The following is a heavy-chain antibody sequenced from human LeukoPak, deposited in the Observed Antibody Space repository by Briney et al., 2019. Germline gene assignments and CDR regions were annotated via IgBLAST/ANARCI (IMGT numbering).Heavy chain of an antibody. CDR1: GFTFSSYA. J-gene: IGHJ4*02. CDR3: AKQWGYSYGYDY. CDR2: ISGSGGST. Sequence: AGGSLRLSCAASGFTFSSYAMSWVRQAPGKGREWVSAISGSGGSTYYADSVKGRFTISRDNSKNTLYLQMNSLRAEDTAVYYCAKQWGYSYGYDYWGQGTLVTVSS. D-gene: IGHD5-18*01. V-gene: IGHV3-23*01.